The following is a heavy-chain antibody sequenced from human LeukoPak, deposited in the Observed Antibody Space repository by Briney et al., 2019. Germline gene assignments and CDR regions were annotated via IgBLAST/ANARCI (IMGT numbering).Heavy chain of an antibody. Sequence: PSETLSLTCTVSGGSISSYYWSWIRQPPGKGLEWIGYIYYSGSTNYNPSLKSRVTISVDTSKNQFSLKLSSVTAADTAVYYCARDRGDVVVVAADYWGQGTLVTVSS. CDR2: IYYSGST. D-gene: IGHD2-15*01. J-gene: IGHJ4*02. V-gene: IGHV4-59*12. CDR3: ARDRGDVVVVAADY. CDR1: GGSISSYY.